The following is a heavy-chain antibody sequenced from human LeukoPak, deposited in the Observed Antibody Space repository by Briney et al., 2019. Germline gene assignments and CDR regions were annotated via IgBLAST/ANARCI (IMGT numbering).Heavy chain of an antibody. CDR1: GFTFSSYG. Sequence: GGSLRLSCAASGFTFSSYGMHWVRQAPGKGLEWVAFKRYDGSNKYYADSAKGRFTISRDNSKNTLYLQMNSLRAEDTAVYYCAKPDIVVVPAAVVSWGQGTLVTVSS. CDR2: KRYDGSNK. J-gene: IGHJ5*02. CDR3: AKPDIVVVPAAVVS. D-gene: IGHD2-2*01. V-gene: IGHV3-30*02.